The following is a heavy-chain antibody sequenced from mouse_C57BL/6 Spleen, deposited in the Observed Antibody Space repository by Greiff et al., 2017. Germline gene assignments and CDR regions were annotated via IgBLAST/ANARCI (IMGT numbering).Heavy chain of an antibody. J-gene: IGHJ2*01. CDR2: INPNNGGN. V-gene: IGHV1-26*01. CDR3: ARRGIDSSGLFDY. CDR1: GYTFTDYY. D-gene: IGHD3-2*02. Sequence: EVQLQQSGPELVKPGASVKISCKASGYTFTDYYMNWVKQSHGKSLEWIGDINPNNGGNSYNQKFKGKATLTVDKSSSTAYMELRSLTSEDSAVYYGARRGIDSSGLFDYWGQGTTLTVSS.